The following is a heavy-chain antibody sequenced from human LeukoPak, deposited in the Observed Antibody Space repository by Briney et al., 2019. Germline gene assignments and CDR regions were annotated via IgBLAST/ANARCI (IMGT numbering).Heavy chain of an antibody. CDR2: IYYSGST. Sequence: SETLSLTCTVSGGSISSYYWSWVRQPPGKGLEWIGYIYYSGSTNYNPSLKSRVTISVDTSKNQFSLKLSSVTAADTAVYYCARVPAIAAAFFDYWGQGTLVTVSS. CDR1: GGSISSYY. CDR3: ARVPAIAAAFFDY. D-gene: IGHD6-13*01. J-gene: IGHJ4*02. V-gene: IGHV4-59*01.